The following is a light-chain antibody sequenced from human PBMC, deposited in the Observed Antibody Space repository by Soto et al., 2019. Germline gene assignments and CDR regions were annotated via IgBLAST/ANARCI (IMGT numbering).Light chain of an antibody. Sequence: DIPMTQSPSTLSASVGDRITITCRASQSISSWLAWYQQKPGKAPKLLIYKASSLEGGVPSRFSGSGSGTEFTLTISSLQPDDYATYYCQQYHSFWTFGHGTKVDIK. CDR1: QSISSW. J-gene: IGKJ1*01. CDR3: QQYHSFWT. CDR2: KAS. V-gene: IGKV1-5*03.